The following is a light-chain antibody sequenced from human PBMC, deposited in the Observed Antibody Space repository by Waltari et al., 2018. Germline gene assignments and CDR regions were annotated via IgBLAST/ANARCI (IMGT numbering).Light chain of an antibody. J-gene: IGKJ1*01. Sequence: EIVLTQSPGTLSLSPGERATLSCGASQRFSSNDLAWYQQKPGQAPRVLIYGTYNRATGIPDRFSGSGSGTDFTLTISRLEPEDFAVYYCQQYGSWTFGQGTKVEIK. V-gene: IGKV3-20*01. CDR1: QRFSSND. CDR3: QQYGSWT. CDR2: GTY.